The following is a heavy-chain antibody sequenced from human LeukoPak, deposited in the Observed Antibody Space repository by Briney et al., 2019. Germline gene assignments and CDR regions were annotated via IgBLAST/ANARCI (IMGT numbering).Heavy chain of an antibody. CDR3: ARVLSQYYYYYGMDV. J-gene: IGHJ6*02. CDR2: IWYDGSNK. CDR1: GFTFSSYW. V-gene: IGHV3-33*08. Sequence: GGSLRLSCVASGFTFSSYWMRWVRQAPGKGLEWVAVIWYDGSNKYYADFVKGRFTISRDNSKNTLYLQMNSLRAEDTAVYYCARVLSQYYYYYGMDVWGQGTTVIVSS.